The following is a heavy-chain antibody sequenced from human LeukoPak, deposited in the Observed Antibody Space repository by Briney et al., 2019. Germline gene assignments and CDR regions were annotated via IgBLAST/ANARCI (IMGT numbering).Heavy chain of an antibody. D-gene: IGHD3-22*01. CDR1: GGSFSGYY. CDR3: ARDDYYDSSGYYYGGDY. J-gene: IGHJ4*02. Sequence: SETLSLTCAVYGGSFSGYYWSWIRQPPGKGLEWIGEINHSGSTNYNPSLMSRVTISVDTSKYQFSRKLSSVTAAVSAVYYCARDDYYDSSGYYYGGDYWGQGTLVTVSS. V-gene: IGHV4-34*01. CDR2: INHSGST.